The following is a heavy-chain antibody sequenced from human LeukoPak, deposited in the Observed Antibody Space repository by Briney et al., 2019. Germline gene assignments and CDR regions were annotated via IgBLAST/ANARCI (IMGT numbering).Heavy chain of an antibody. Sequence: GGSLRLSCAASGFTFSSYSVNWVRQAPGKGLEWVSSISSSSSYIYYADSVKGRFTISRDNAKNSLYLQMNSLRAEDTAVYYCGRVYDFWSGYYRSNYYYYMDVWGKGTTVTVSS. CDR2: ISSSSSYI. D-gene: IGHD3-3*01. CDR1: GFTFSSYS. CDR3: GRVYDFWSGYYRSNYYYYMDV. V-gene: IGHV3-21*01. J-gene: IGHJ6*03.